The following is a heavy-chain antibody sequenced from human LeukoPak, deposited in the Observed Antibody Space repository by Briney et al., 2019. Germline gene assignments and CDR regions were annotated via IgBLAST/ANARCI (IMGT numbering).Heavy chain of an antibody. CDR3: ARLRLEAVAAPYYYYYVMDV. D-gene: IGHD6-19*01. Sequence: SETLSLTCTVSGGSISSYYWSWIRQPPGKGLEWIGYIYYSGSTNYNPSLKSRVTISVDTSKNQFSLKLSSVTAADTAVYYCARLRLEAVAAPYYYYYVMDVGAKGPRSPSP. V-gene: IGHV4-59*01. CDR2: IYYSGST. J-gene: IGHJ6*02. CDR1: GGSISSYY.